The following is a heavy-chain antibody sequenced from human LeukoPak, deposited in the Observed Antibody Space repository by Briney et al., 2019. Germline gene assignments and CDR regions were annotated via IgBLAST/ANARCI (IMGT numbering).Heavy chain of an antibody. V-gene: IGHV3-64*05. J-gene: IGHJ4*02. CDR3: VKDPHSSGRYYFDY. Sequence: GGSLRLSCSVSGFTFSNYAMHWVRQAPGKGLEYVSGISSNGGRTYYADSVKGRFTISRDNSKNTMYVQMSTLRVEDTVVYYCVKDPHSSGRYYFDYWGQGTLVTVSS. CDR1: GFTFSNYA. CDR2: ISSNGGRT. D-gene: IGHD6-19*01.